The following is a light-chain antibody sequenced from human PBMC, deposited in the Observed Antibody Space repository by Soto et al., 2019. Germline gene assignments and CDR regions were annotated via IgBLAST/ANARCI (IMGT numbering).Light chain of an antibody. J-gene: IGKJ5*01. CDR3: QQRSNWPPIT. CDR1: QSVRSH. CDR2: GES. V-gene: IGKV3-15*01. Sequence: IALKLSPATLSLSKGERATLSCRASQSVRSHLAWFQQRPGQAARLLIFGESTRATGIPARFSGSGSGTEFTLTISSLEPEDFAVYYCQQRSNWPPITFGQGTRLEIK.